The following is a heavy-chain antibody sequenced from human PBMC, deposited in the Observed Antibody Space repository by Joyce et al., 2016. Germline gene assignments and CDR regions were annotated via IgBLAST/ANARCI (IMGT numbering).Heavy chain of an antibody. CDR3: ARDVLTTVTKAYGY. Sequence: EVQLVESGGGLVKPGESLRLSCTASGFFFSCYSMTWVRQAPGKGLEWVSSISRDNTYIFHADSVKGRFTISRDNARNSLYLQMNSLRAEDTAVYYCARDVLTTVTKAYGYWGQGTLVAVSS. J-gene: IGHJ4*02. CDR1: GFFFSCYS. D-gene: IGHD4-11*01. CDR2: ISRDNTYI. V-gene: IGHV3-21*01.